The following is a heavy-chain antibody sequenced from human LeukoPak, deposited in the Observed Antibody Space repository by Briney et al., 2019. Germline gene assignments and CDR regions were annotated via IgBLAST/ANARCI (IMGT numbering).Heavy chain of an antibody. J-gene: IGHJ6*02. CDR1: GGSISSSSYY. Sequence: SETLSPTCTVSGGSISSSSYYWGWIRQPPGKGLEWIGSIYYSGSTYYNPSLKSRVTISVDTSKNQFSLKLSSLTAADTAVYYCARVKGATIGLYYYYGMDVWGQGTTVTVSS. D-gene: IGHD5-24*01. CDR2: IYYSGST. V-gene: IGHV4-39*07. CDR3: ARVKGATIGLYYYYGMDV.